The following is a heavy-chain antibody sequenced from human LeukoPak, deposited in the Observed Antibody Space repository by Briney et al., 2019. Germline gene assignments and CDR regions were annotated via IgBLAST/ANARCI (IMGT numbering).Heavy chain of an antibody. V-gene: IGHV4-30-2*01. CDR3: ARTTGRHPYGSGSPPGHYYMDV. CDR2: IYHSGST. Sequence: PSQTLSLTCTVSGGSISSGSYYWSWIRQPPGKGLEWIGYIYHSGSTYYNPSLKSRVTISVDTSKNQFSLKLSSVTAADTAVYYCARTTGRHPYGSGSPPGHYYMDVWGKGTTVTVSS. D-gene: IGHD3-10*01. J-gene: IGHJ6*03. CDR1: GGSISSGSYY.